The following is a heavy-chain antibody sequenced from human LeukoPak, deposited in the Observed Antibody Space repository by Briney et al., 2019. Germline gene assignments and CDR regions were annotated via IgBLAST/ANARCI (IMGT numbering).Heavy chain of an antibody. CDR1: GFTFSSNS. Sequence: LPGGSLRLSCAASGFTFSSNSMNWVRQAPGKGLGWVSYISSSSSTIYYADSVKGRFTISRDNAKNSLYLQMNSLRAEDTAVYYCARDEYSSSWGAPYYYYMDVWGKGTTVTVSS. V-gene: IGHV3-48*04. CDR2: ISSSSSTI. CDR3: ARDEYSSSWGAPYYYYMDV. D-gene: IGHD6-13*01. J-gene: IGHJ6*03.